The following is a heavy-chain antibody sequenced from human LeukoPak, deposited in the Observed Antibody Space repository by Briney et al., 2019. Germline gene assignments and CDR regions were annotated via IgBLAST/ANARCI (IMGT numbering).Heavy chain of an antibody. CDR1: GFIFSGCD. CDR2: ITTKANNYAT. J-gene: IGHJ4*02. D-gene: IGHD6-19*01. Sequence: GGSLRLSCAASGFIFSGCDMHWVRQASGKGLEWVGRITTKANNYATAYAASAKGRFTISRDDSENTAYLQMNSLKTEDTAVYYCTTYRSGHYWGQGTLVTVSS. CDR3: TTYRSGHY. V-gene: IGHV3-73*01.